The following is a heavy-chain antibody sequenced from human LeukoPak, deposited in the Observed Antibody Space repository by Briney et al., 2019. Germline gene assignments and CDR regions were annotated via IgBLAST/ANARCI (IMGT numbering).Heavy chain of an antibody. J-gene: IGHJ4*02. V-gene: IGHV3-11*01. D-gene: IGHD6-13*01. Sequence: PGGSLRLSCAASGFTFSDYYMSWIRQAPGKGLEWVSYISSSGSTIYYADSVKGRFTISRDNAKNSLYLQMNSLRAEDTAVYYCASEYSSSWPRYFDYWGQGTLVTVSS. CDR3: ASEYSSSWPRYFDY. CDR2: ISSSGSTI. CDR1: GFTFSDYY.